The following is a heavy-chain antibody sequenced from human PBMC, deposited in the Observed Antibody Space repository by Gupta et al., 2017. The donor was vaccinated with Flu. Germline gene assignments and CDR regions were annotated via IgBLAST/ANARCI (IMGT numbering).Heavy chain of an antibody. CDR2: ISGRGGST. CDR1: GFTFSSYA. CDR3: AKVTGAYCGGDCYV. J-gene: IGHJ4*02. D-gene: IGHD2-21*02. V-gene: IGHV3-23*01. Sequence: EVQLLESGGGLVQPGGSLRLSCAASGFTFSSYAMSWVRQAPGKGLEWVSAISGRGGSTYYADSVKGRFTISRDNSKNTLYLQMNSLRAEDTAVHYCAKVTGAYCGGDCYVWGQGTLVTVSS.